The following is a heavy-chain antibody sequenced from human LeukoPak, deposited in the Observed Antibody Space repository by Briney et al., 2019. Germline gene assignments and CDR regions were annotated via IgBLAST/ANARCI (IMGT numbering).Heavy chain of an antibody. V-gene: IGHV1-2*02. CDR1: GYTFTDYY. D-gene: IGHD3-22*01. Sequence: ASVKVSCKASGYTFTDYYLQWVRQAPGQGLEWMGWINPDSGGTNYAQKFQGRVTMTRDTSITTGYMELTSLTSDDTAVYYCARGSRIYYFDSSGYLHYMDAWGKGTTVTISS. CDR3: ARGSRIYYFDSSGYLHYMDA. CDR2: INPDSGGT. J-gene: IGHJ6*03.